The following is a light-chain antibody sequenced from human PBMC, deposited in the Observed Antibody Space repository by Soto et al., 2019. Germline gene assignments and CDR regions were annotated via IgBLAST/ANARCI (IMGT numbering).Light chain of an antibody. V-gene: IGKV3-20*01. CDR1: QSVSSSY. CDR2: AAS. Sequence: EILMTQSPATLSLSPWERATLSCIAIQSVSSSYLAWYQQKPGQAPRLLIYAASTRATGIPDRFSGSGSATDFTLTISRLEPEDSAVYYCQHYDSSPPYTFGQGTKVDI. J-gene: IGKJ2*01. CDR3: QHYDSSPPYT.